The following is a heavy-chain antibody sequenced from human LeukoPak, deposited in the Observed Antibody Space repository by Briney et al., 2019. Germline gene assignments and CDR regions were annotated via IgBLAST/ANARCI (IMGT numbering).Heavy chain of an antibody. Sequence: GGSLRLSCAASGFTFSSYGMHWVRQAPSKGPEWVAVISYDGSNKYYADSVKGRFTISRDNSKNTLYLQMNSLRAEDTAVYYCAKDRRGGYGFTFASDIWGQGTMVTVSS. CDR3: AKDRRGGYGFTFASDI. CDR2: ISYDGSNK. J-gene: IGHJ3*02. D-gene: IGHD5-18*01. CDR1: GFTFSSYG. V-gene: IGHV3-30*18.